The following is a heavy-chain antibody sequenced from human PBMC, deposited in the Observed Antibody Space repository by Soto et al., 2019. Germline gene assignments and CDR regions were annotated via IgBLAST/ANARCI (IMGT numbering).Heavy chain of an antibody. CDR1: GGTFSSYA. D-gene: IGHD3-3*01. CDR2: IIPIFGTA. Sequence: QVQLVQPGAEVKKPGSSVKVSCKASGGTFSSYAISWVRQAPGQGLEWMGGIIPIFGTANYAQKFQGRVTIAARESTSTACMELSSLRSEDTAVYYCASSVRDFWSGLTGWGQGTLVTVSS. J-gene: IGHJ4*02. V-gene: IGHV1-69*12. CDR3: ASSVRDFWSGLTG.